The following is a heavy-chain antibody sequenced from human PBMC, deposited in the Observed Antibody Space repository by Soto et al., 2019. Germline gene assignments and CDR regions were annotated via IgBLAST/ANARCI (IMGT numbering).Heavy chain of an antibody. J-gene: IGHJ4*02. CDR3: ARDLVGAAAGPYYFDY. CDR1: GYTFTSYA. CDR2: INAGNGNT. Sequence: GASVKVSCKASGYTFTSYAMHWVRQAPGQRLEWMGWINAGNGNTKYSQKFQGRVTITRDTSASTAYMELSSLRSEDTAVYYCARDLVGAAAGPYYFDYWGQGTPVTVSS. D-gene: IGHD6-13*01. V-gene: IGHV1-3*01.